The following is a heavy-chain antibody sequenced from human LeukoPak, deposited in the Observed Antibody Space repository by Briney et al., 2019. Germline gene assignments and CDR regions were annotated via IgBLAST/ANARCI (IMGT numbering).Heavy chain of an antibody. Sequence: GASVKVSCKASGYTFTSYGISWVRQAPGQGLEWMGWISAYNGNTNYAQKLQGRVTMTTDTSTSTAYMELRSLRSDDTAVYYCARDPAAAGTGYSGSYYDYWGQGTLVTVSS. CDR3: ARDPAAAGTGYSGSYYDY. CDR1: GYTFTSYG. V-gene: IGHV1-18*01. J-gene: IGHJ4*02. CDR2: ISAYNGNT. D-gene: IGHD6-13*01.